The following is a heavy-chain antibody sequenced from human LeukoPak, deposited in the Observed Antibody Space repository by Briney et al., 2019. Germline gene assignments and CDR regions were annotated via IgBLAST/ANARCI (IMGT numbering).Heavy chain of an antibody. CDR1: GFTFDDYA. Sequence: GGSLRLSCAASGFTFDDYAMHWVRQAPGKGLEWVSGISWNSGSIGYADSVKGRFTISRDNAKNSLYLQMNSLRAEDTALYYCAKLYSGYDPGYFDYWGQGTLVTVSS. V-gene: IGHV3-9*01. CDR3: AKLYSGYDPGYFDY. CDR2: ISWNSGSI. D-gene: IGHD5-12*01. J-gene: IGHJ4*02.